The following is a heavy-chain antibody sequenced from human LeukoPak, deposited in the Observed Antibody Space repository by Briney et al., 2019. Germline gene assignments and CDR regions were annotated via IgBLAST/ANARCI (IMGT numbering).Heavy chain of an antibody. CDR3: ARDKFGELFSFDY. CDR1: GYTFTSHY. Sequence: GASVKVSCKASGYTFTSHYMHWVRQAPGQGLEWMGRINPSGGSTTYAQRFQGRVTMTRDTSISTAYMELSRLRSDDTAVYYCARDKFGELFSFDYWGQGTLVTVSS. D-gene: IGHD3-10*01. CDR2: INPSGGST. V-gene: IGHV1-46*01. J-gene: IGHJ4*02.